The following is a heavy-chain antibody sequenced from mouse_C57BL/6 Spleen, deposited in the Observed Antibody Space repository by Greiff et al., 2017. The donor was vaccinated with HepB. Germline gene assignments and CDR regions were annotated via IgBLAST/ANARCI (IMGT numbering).Heavy chain of an antibody. D-gene: IGHD1-1*01. CDR1: GYTFTSYW. V-gene: IGHV1-69*01. J-gene: IGHJ1*03. CDR2: IDPSDSYT. Sequence: QVQLQQPGAELVMPGASVKLSCKASGYTFTSYWMHWVKQRPGQGLEWIGEIDPSDSYTNYNQKFKGKSTLTVDKSSSTAYMQLSSLTSEDSAVYYCAISRRYYGSSYHWYFDVWGTGTTVTVSS. CDR3: AISRRYYGSSYHWYFDV.